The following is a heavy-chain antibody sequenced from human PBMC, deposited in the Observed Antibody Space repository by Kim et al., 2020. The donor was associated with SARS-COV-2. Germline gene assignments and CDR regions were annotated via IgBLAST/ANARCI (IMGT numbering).Heavy chain of an antibody. V-gene: IGHV3-21*01. CDR2: ISSSSSYI. Sequence: GGSLRLSCAASGFTFSSYSMNWVRQAPGKGLEWVSSISSSSSYIYYADSVKGRFTISRDNAKNSLYLQMNSLRAEDTAVYYCARDPRFSGRPDEPYGSGNPWGQGTLVTVSS. CDR1: GFTFSSYS. CDR3: ARDPRFSGRPDEPYGSGNP. J-gene: IGHJ5*02. D-gene: IGHD3-10*01.